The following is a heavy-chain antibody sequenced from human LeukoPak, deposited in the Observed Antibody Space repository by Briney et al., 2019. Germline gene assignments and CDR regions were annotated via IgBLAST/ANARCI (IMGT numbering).Heavy chain of an antibody. V-gene: IGHV1-2*02. D-gene: IGHD2-21*01. CDR1: GYTFTGYY. J-gene: IGHJ4*02. CDR3: AGDFAIPYVCVY. CDR2: INPNSGGT. Sequence: GASVKVSCKASGYTFTGYYMHWVRQAPGQGLEWMGWINPNSGGTNYAQKLQGRVTMTRDTSISTAYMELSRLRSDDTAVYYCAGDFAIPYVCVYWGQGTLVTVSS.